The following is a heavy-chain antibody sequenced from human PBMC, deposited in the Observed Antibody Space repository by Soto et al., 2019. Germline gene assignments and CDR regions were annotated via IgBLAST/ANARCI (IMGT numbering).Heavy chain of an antibody. Sequence: QVQLQESGPGLVKPSQTLSLTCTVSGGSISSGGYYWSWIRQHPGKGLEWIGYIYYSGSTYYNPSLKSRVTISVDPSKNQFSLKLSSVTAADTAVYYCARVELGYCTNGVCHGWFDPWGQGTLVTVSS. CDR3: ARVELGYCTNGVCHGWFDP. CDR1: GGSISSGGYY. V-gene: IGHV4-31*03. D-gene: IGHD2-8*01. J-gene: IGHJ5*02. CDR2: IYYSGST.